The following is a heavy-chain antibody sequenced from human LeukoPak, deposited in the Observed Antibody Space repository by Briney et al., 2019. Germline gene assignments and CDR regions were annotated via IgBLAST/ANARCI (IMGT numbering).Heavy chain of an antibody. CDR3: ARDIGIDSDY. V-gene: IGHV1-18*01. Sequence: GASVKVSCKASGYTFTHYGINWVRQAPGQGLEWVGWIDTYNGNTHFAQKVQGRLTLTTDTPTSTAYMELGSLRSDDTAVYYCARDIGIDSDYWGQGTLVTVSS. CDR2: IDTYNGNT. J-gene: IGHJ4*02. D-gene: IGHD2/OR15-2a*01. CDR1: GYTFTHYG.